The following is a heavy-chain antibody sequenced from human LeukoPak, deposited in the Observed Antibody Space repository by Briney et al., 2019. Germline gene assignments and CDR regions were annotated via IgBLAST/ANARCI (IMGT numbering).Heavy chain of an antibody. CDR3: ARLSAPNIVVVPAAMDY. J-gene: IGHJ4*02. D-gene: IGHD2-2*01. CDR2: INPNSGGT. Sequence: GASVKVSCKASGYTFTGYYMHWVRQAPGQGLEWMGWINPNSGGTNYAQKFQGWVTMTRDTSISTAYMELSRLRSDDTAVYYCARLSAPNIVVVPAAMDYWGQGTLVTVSS. CDR1: GYTFTGYY. V-gene: IGHV1-2*04.